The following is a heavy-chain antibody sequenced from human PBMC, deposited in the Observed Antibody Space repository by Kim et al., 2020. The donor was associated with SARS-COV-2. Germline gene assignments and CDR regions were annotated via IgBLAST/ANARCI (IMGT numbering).Heavy chain of an antibody. CDR2: INQSGNT. D-gene: IGHD3-16*01. Sequence: SETLSLTFSIFGGSFSDFSWMWIRQSSGKVLEWIGEINQSGNTKSNPSLKSRVTISLDTSRNQFSLNVTSVIAADTAIYYCARGRVGVVPSPVLW. V-gene: IGHV4-34*01. J-gene: IGHJ2*01. CDR1: GGSFSDFS. CDR3: ARGRVGVVPSPVL.